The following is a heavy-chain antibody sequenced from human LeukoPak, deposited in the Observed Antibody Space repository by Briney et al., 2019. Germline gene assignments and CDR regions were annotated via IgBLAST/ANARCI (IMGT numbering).Heavy chain of an antibody. CDR1: GGTFSSYA. V-gene: IGHV1-69*05. D-gene: IGHD5-24*01. CDR3: ARTFEMAHDAFDI. CDR2: IIPIFGTA. J-gene: IGHJ3*02. Sequence: VKVSCKASGGTFSSYAISWVRQAPGQGLEWMGRIIPIFGTANYAQKFQGRVTMTRDTSTSTVYMELSSLRSEDTAVYYCARTFEMAHDAFDIWGQGTMVTVSS.